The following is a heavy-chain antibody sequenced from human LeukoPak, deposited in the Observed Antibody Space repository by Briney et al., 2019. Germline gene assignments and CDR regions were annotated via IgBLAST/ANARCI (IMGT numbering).Heavy chain of an antibody. J-gene: IGHJ3*02. V-gene: IGHV4-34*01. CDR2: IYHSGST. CDR3: ARWVLVVVITTAAFDI. D-gene: IGHD3-22*01. CDR1: GGSFSGYY. Sequence: SETLSLTCAVYGGSFSGYYWSWIRQPPGKGLEWIGYIYHSGSTYYNPSLKSRVTISVDTSKNQFSLKLSSVTAADTAVYYCARWVLVVVITTAAFDIWGQGTMVTVSS.